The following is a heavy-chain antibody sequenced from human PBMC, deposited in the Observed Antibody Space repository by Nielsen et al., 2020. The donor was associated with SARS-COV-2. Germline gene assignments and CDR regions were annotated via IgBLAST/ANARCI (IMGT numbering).Heavy chain of an antibody. V-gene: IGHV4-34*01. CDR2: INHSGST. D-gene: IGHD1-1*01. Sequence: RQAPGKGLEWIGEINHSGSTNYNPSLKSRVTISVDTSKNQFSLKLSSVTAADTAVYYCARPVLTNYYGMDVWGQGTTVTVSS. CDR3: ARPVLTNYYGMDV. J-gene: IGHJ6*02.